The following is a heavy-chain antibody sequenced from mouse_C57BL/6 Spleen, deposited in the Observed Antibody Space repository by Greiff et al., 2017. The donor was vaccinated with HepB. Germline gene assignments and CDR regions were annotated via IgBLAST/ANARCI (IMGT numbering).Heavy chain of an antibody. Sequence: EVQLQQSGPELVKPGASVKISCKASGYTFTDYYMNWVKQSHGKSLEWIGDINPNNGGTSYNQKFKGKATLTVDKSSSTAYMELRSLTSEDSAVYYCARRYYGSSSGYAMDYWGQGTSVTVSS. D-gene: IGHD1-1*01. J-gene: IGHJ4*01. CDR3: ARRYYGSSSGYAMDY. V-gene: IGHV1-26*01. CDR1: GYTFTDYY. CDR2: INPNNGGT.